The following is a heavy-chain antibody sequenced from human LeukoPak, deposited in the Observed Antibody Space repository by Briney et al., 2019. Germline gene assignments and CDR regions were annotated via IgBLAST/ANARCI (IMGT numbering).Heavy chain of an antibody. Sequence: PSQTLSLTCTVSGGSISSGTYYWGWIRQPAGKGLEWIGRIYTSGSTNYNPSLKSRVTISVDTSKNQFSLKLSSVTAADTAVYYCARGEGYYYHSSGRFDYWGQGTLVTVSS. CDR2: IYTSGST. CDR3: ARGEGYYYHSSGRFDY. CDR1: GGSISSGTYY. J-gene: IGHJ4*02. V-gene: IGHV4-61*02. D-gene: IGHD3-22*01.